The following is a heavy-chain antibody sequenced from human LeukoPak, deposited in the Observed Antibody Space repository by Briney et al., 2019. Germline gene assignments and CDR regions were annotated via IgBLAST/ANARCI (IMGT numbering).Heavy chain of an antibody. CDR2: IYTSGST. Sequence: SETLSLTCTVSGGSISSGSYYWSWIWQPAGKGLEWIGRIYTSGSTNYNPSLKSRVTISVDTSKNQFSLKLSSVTAADTAVYYCARAESYWYFDLWGRGTLVTVSS. D-gene: IGHD2/OR15-2a*01. CDR1: GGSISSGSYY. CDR3: ARAESYWYFDL. V-gene: IGHV4-61*02. J-gene: IGHJ2*01.